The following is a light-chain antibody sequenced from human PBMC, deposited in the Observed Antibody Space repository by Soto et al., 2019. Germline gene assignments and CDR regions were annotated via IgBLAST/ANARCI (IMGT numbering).Light chain of an antibody. V-gene: IGKV3-15*01. CDR2: DAS. J-gene: IGKJ1*01. CDR3: QQYKKWPPWT. Sequence: EIVMTQSPATLYVSPGERATLSCRASQSVSNNLAWYQQKPGQAPRLLIYDASTRATGIPAKFSGSGSGIEFTLTVSSLQSEDFAVYYCQQYKKWPPWTFGQGNNVEIK. CDR1: QSVSNN.